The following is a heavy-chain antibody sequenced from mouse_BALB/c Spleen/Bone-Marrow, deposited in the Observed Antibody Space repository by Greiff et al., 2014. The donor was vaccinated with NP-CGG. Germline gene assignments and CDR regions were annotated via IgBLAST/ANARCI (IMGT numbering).Heavy chain of an antibody. D-gene: IGHD1-1*01. CDR2: IDPANGNT. Sequence: VPLQQSGAELVKPGASVKLSCTASGFNIKDTYMHWGKQRPEQGLEWIGRIDPANGNTKYDPKFQGKATITADTSSNTAYLQLSSLTSEDTAVYYCAIYYYGSSGFAYWGQGTLVTVSA. CDR3: AIYYYGSSGFAY. CDR1: GFNIKDTY. V-gene: IGHV14-3*02. J-gene: IGHJ3*01.